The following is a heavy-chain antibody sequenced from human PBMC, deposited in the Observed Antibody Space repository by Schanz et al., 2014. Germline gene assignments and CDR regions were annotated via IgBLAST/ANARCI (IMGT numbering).Heavy chain of an antibody. V-gene: IGHV1-69*04. CDR2: IIPPLRQT. Sequence: QVRLVQSGAEVKKPGSSVKVSCKSSGATFNSYAFGWGRQAPGQGFEWVGSIIPPLRQTRYAQKFEERVIITADTSTTTVYMDLASLTSDDTAVYFCARIIDGDYLYWGQGTLVTVSS. J-gene: IGHJ4*02. CDR3: ARIIDGDYLY. CDR1: GATFNSYA. D-gene: IGHD4-17*01.